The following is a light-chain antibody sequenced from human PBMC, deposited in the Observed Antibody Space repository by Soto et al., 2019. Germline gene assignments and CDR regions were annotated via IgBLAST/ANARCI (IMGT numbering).Light chain of an antibody. V-gene: IGKV3-15*01. CDR3: QQHKNWPWT. J-gene: IGKJ1*01. Sequence: IVMTVSPDTVCVSTGKRATLSCSASRSVSDMLAWYQQKPGQAPRLLIYHASARAAGIPDRFSGSGSGTEFTLTITRLEPEDFAVYYCQQHKNWPWTFGQGTKVDIK. CDR2: HAS. CDR1: RSVSDM.